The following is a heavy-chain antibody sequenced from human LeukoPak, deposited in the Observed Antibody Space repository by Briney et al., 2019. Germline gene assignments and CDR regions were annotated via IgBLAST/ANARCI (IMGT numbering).Heavy chain of an antibody. CDR1: GGPLTSYY. J-gene: IGHJ4*02. CDR2: IYYRGST. D-gene: IGHD2-2*01. Sequence: PSETLSLTCAVSGGPLTSYYWTWIRQPPGKGLEWIGFIYYRGSTNYNPSLESRVTISIDTSKNQFSLKLSSVTAADTAVYYCARDPLYCSSTSCYPNWGQGTLVTVSS. CDR3: ARDPLYCSSTSCYPN. V-gene: IGHV4-59*12.